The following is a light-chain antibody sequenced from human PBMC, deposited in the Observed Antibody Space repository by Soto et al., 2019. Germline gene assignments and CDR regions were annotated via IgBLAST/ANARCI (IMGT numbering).Light chain of an antibody. Sequence: QSALPQPASVSGFPGQSITISCTGTSSDVGDYKYVCWYQQLPGRPPRLMIYEVSNRPSGVSNRFSGSKSGNTASLTISGLQAEDEGDYYCTSYSRSSTSVVFGGGTKLTVL. V-gene: IGLV2-14*01. CDR2: EVS. CDR1: SSDVGDYKY. CDR3: TSYSRSSTSVV. J-gene: IGLJ2*01.